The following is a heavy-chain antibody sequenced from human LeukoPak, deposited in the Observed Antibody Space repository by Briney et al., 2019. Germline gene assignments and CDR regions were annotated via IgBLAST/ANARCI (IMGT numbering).Heavy chain of an antibody. CDR1: GFSLNTSGVG. D-gene: IGHD5-18*01. V-gene: IGHV2-5*02. CDR3: AHANTAMGPPGY. J-gene: IGHJ4*02. CDR2: IYWDDDK. Sequence: SGPTLAKPTQTLTLTCTFSGFSLNTSGVGVGWIRQPPGKALEWLAPIYWDDDKRYSPSLKSRLTITKDTSKNQVVLTMTNMDPVDTATYYCAHANTAMGPPGYWGQGTLVTVSS.